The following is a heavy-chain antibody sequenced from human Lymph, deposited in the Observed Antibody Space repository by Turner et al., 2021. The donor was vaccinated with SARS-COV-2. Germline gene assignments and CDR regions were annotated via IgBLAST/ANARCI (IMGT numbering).Heavy chain of an antibody. Sequence: EMPLVASGGGLVKPGGAIRLSCAASGFTFSNAWMTWVRQAPGKGLECVGRIKTKTDGERTDYAAPVKGRFTISRDDSKNTLYLQMNSLKTEDSAVYYCTTHSAPDYWGQGTLVTVSS. CDR2: IKTKTDGERT. CDR3: TTHSAPDY. V-gene: IGHV3-15*01. J-gene: IGHJ4*02. CDR1: GFTFSNAW. D-gene: IGHD6-13*01.